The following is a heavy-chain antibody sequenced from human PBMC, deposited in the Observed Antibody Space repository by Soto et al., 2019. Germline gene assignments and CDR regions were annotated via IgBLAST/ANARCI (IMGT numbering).Heavy chain of an antibody. J-gene: IGHJ4*02. CDR2: IWYDGSNK. CDR3: AKTVDIVATAHFDY. Sequence: GGSLRLSCAASGFTFSSDGMHWVRQAPGKGLEWVAVIWYDGSNKYYADSVKGRFTISRDNSKNTLYLQMNSLRAEDTAVYYCAKTVDIVATAHFDYWGQGTLVTVSS. V-gene: IGHV3-33*06. D-gene: IGHD5-12*01. CDR1: GFTFSSDG.